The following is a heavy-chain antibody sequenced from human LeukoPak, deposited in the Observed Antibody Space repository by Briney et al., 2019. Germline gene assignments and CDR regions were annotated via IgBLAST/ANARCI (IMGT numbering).Heavy chain of an antibody. D-gene: IGHD1-26*01. J-gene: IGHJ5*02. Sequence: PGGSLRLSCAASGFTFSSYSMNWVRQAPGKGLEWVSSISSSSSYIYYADSVKGRFTISRDNAKNSLYLQMNSLRAEDTAVYYCARGPTTLRGNWFDPWGQGTPVTVSS. CDR3: ARGPTTLRGNWFDP. CDR2: ISSSSSYI. CDR1: GFTFSSYS. V-gene: IGHV3-21*01.